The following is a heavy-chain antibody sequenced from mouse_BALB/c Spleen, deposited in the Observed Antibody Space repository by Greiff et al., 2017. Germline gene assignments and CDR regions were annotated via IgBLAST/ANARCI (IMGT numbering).Heavy chain of an antibody. J-gene: IGHJ4*01. V-gene: IGHV1-67*01. CDR2: ISTYYGNT. Sequence: QVQLQQSGPELVRPGVSVKISCKGSSYTFTDYAMHWVKQSHAKSLEWIGVISTYYGNTNYNQKFKGKATMTVDKSSSTAYMELARLTSEDSAVYYCARGVYDAMDYWGQGTSVTVSS. CDR3: ARGVYDAMDY. CDR1: SYTFTDYA.